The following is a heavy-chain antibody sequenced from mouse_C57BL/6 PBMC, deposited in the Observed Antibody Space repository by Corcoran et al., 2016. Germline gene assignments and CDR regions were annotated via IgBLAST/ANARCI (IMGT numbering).Heavy chain of an antibody. V-gene: IGHV1-80*01. CDR2: IYPGDGDT. CDR1: GYAFSSYW. Sequence: QVQLQQSGADLVKPEASVKLTCKVSGYAFSSYWMNWVKQGPGKGLEWIGQIYPGDGDTNYNGKFKGKATLTADKSSSTAYMQLNSLTSEDSAVYCCARLTTVGGTEAMDYCGQGTSVTVSS. CDR3: ARLTTVGGTEAMDY. J-gene: IGHJ4*01. D-gene: IGHD1-1*01.